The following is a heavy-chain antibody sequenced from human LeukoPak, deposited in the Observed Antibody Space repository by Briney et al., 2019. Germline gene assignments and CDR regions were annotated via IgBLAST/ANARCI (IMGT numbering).Heavy chain of an antibody. CDR2: ISGSDGST. J-gene: IGHJ4*02. Sequence: GGSLRLSCAASGFTFSSYAMTWVRQAPGKGLEWVSTISGSDGSTYYADSVKGRFTISRDNPKNTLYLQMNSLRAEDTALYYCAKGLYGDYHPDYWGQGTLVTVSS. D-gene: IGHD4-17*01. CDR1: GFTFSSYA. CDR3: AKGLYGDYHPDY. V-gene: IGHV3-23*01.